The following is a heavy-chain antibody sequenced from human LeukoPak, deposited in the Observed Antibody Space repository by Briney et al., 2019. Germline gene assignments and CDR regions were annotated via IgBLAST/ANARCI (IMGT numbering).Heavy chain of an antibody. Sequence: HPGRSLRLSCAASGFTFDDYAMHWVRQAPGKGLEWVSVISWNSGNIGYADSVKGRFTMSRDNAKNSLYLQMNSLRPEDTAVYYCAKMLVATVVSPGSFDHWGQGTLVTVAS. CDR1: GFTFDDYA. D-gene: IGHD2-8*02. CDR2: ISWNSGNI. V-gene: IGHV3-9*01. CDR3: AKMLVATVVSPGSFDH. J-gene: IGHJ4*02.